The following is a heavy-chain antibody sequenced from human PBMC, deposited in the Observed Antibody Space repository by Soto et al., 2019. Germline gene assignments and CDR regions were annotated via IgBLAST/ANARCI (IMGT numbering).Heavy chain of an antibody. J-gene: IGHJ4*02. Sequence: SETLSLPCTVSGGSISSYYWSWIRQPPGKGLEWIGYIYYSGSTNYNPSLKSRVTISVDTSKNQFSLKLSSVTAADTAVYYCATTMVRGVITPYYFDYWGQGTLVTVS. CDR2: IYYSGST. CDR3: ATTMVRGVITPYYFDY. D-gene: IGHD3-10*01. V-gene: IGHV4-59*01. CDR1: GGSISSYY.